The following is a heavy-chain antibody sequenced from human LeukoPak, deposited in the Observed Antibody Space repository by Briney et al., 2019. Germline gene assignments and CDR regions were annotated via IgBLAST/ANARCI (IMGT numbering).Heavy chain of an antibody. CDR2: ISYDGSNK. J-gene: IGHJ5*02. V-gene: IGHV3-30-3*01. D-gene: IGHD3-10*01. CDR3: ARDFHGSGSYPWFDP. CDR1: GFTFSSYA. Sequence: GGSLRLSCAASGFTFSSYALHWVRQAPGKGLEGVAVISYDGSNKYYADSVKGRFTISRDNSKNTLYLQMNSLRAEDTAVYYCARDFHGSGSYPWFDPWGQGTLVTVSS.